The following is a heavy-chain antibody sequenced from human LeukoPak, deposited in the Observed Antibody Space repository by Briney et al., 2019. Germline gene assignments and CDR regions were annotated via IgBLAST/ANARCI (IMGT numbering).Heavy chain of an antibody. CDR3: AREEDYDSSGYSVNYFDY. Sequence: GGSLRLSCAASGFTFSSYAMHWVRQAPGKGLEWVAVISYDGSSKYYADSVKGRFTISRDNSKNTLYLQMNSLRAEDTAVYYCAREEDYDSSGYSVNYFDYWGQGTLVTVSS. D-gene: IGHD3-22*01. CDR2: ISYDGSSK. CDR1: GFTFSSYA. J-gene: IGHJ4*02. V-gene: IGHV3-30-3*01.